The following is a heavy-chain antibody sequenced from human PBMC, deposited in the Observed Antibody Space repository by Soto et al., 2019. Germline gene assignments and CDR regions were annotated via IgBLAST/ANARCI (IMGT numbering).Heavy chain of an antibody. CDR2: IFPGDSSS. Sequence: DSLTISRKGSGYSFTSYWIALVRQMPGKGLEWMGIIFPGDSSSRYSPSFQGQVTISADKSISTAYLQWSSLKASDTAMYYCTRLATYYDILSGYYFDYWGQGTLVTVSS. D-gene: IGHD3-9*01. CDR3: TRLATYYDILSGYYFDY. V-gene: IGHV5-51*01. J-gene: IGHJ4*02. CDR1: GYSFTSYW.